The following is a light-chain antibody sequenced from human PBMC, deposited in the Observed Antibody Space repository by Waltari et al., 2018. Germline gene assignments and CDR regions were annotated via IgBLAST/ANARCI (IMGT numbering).Light chain of an antibody. Sequence: SYVLTQPPSVSVAPGETARITCGGNTIESKSVHWYRQRPGQAPVVVLSYDNDRAAGIPERFSGSNSGNTATLTISRVEAGDEADYYCQVWDANTDPGVFGTGTEVTVL. CDR1: TIESKS. CDR3: QVWDANTDPGV. CDR2: YDN. J-gene: IGLJ1*01. V-gene: IGLV3-21*01.